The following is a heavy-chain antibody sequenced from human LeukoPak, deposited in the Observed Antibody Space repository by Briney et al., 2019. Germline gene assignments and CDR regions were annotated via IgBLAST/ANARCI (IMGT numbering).Heavy chain of an antibody. CDR2: ISYDGSNK. V-gene: IGHV3-30*01. CDR3: ARARGVGRYYYYYMDV. D-gene: IGHD3-10*01. J-gene: IGHJ6*03. CDR1: GFTFSSYA. Sequence: PGRSLRLSCAASGFTFSSYAMHWVRQAPGKGLEWVAVISYDGSNKYYADSVKGRFTISRDNSKNTLYLQTNSLRAEDTAVYYCARARGVGRYYYYYMDVWGKGTTVTVSS.